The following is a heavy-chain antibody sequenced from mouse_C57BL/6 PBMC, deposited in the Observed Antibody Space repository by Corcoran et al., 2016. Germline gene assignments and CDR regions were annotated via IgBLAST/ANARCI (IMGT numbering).Heavy chain of an antibody. CDR1: GYAFSSYW. CDR2: IYPGDGDT. V-gene: IGHV1-80*01. Sequence: QVQLQQSGAELVKPGASVKISCKASGYAFSSYWMNWVKQRPGKGLEWIGQIYPGDGDTNYNGKFKGKATLTADKSSSTAYMQRISLTSEDSSVFFGARGYYYGSSPSFDYWGRGTTLTVSS. D-gene: IGHD1-1*01. CDR3: ARGYYYGSSPSFDY. J-gene: IGHJ2*01.